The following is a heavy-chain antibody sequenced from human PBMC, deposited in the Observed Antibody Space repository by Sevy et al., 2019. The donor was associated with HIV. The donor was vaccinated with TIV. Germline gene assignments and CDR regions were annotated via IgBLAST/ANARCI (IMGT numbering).Heavy chain of an antibody. CDR3: ASPMIKNNRYGMEL. J-gene: IGHJ6*02. CDR1: GGSLSGYF. V-gene: IGHV4-34*01. Sequence: SETLSLTCDVSGGSLSGYFWLRIRQPPGRGLEWVGEVDHSGRTTYNPALRSRVTISIDRFKSQFSLKLTSVTAADTAVYYCASPMIKNNRYGMELWGQGTTVTVSS. D-gene: IGHD3-22*01. CDR2: VDHSGRT.